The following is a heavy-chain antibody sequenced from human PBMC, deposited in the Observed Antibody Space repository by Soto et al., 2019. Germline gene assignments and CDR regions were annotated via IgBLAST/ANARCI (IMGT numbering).Heavy chain of an antibody. D-gene: IGHD6-13*01. CDR2: IYYSGST. CDR3: ARLQNPAAAGNNNRFDP. Sequence: PSETLSLTCTVSGGSISSSSYYWGWIRQPPGKGLEWIGSIYYSGSTYYNPSLKSRVTISVDTSKNQFSLKLSSVTAADTAVYYCARLQNPAAAGNNNRFDPWGQGTLVTVSS. J-gene: IGHJ5*02. CDR1: GGSISSSSYY. V-gene: IGHV4-39*01.